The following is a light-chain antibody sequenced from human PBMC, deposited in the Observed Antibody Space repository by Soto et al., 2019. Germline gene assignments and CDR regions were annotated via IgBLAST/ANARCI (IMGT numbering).Light chain of an antibody. CDR3: QQLNSYTIT. Sequence: IQLTQSPSSLSASVGDSVTITCRAIQGISSFLAWYQKKPGKDPKLLIYAASTLQSGVPSRFSGSGSGTDFNLTISRLQTEDFATYVCQQLNSYTITFGQGTRLEIK. V-gene: IGKV1-9*01. CDR2: AAS. J-gene: IGKJ5*01. CDR1: QGISSF.